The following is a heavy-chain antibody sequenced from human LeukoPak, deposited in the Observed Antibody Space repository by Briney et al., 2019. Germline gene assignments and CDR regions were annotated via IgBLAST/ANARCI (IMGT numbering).Heavy chain of an antibody. CDR1: GYTFTGYY. Sequence: ASVKVSCKAFGYTFTGYYMHWVRQAPGQGLEWMGWINPNSGGTNYAQRFQDRVTMTRDTSINTAYMELSRLRSDDTAVYYCAKGFSSNFYGIFDYWGQGSLVTVSS. J-gene: IGHJ4*02. CDR2: INPNSGGT. V-gene: IGHV1-2*02. CDR3: AKGFSSNFYGIFDY. D-gene: IGHD6-13*01.